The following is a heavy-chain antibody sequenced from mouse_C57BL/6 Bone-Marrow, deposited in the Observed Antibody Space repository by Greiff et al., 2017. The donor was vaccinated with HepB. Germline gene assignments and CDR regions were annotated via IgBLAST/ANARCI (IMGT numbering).Heavy chain of an antibody. D-gene: IGHD2-5*01. CDR1: GFTFSDYY. V-gene: IGHV5-16*01. J-gene: IGHJ2*01. CDR2: INYDGSST. CDR3: ARDAYYSNYGYFDY. Sequence: EVKLVESEGGLVQPGSSMKLSCTASGFTFSDYYMAWVRQVPEKGLEWVANINYDGSSTYYLDSLKSRFIISRDNAKNILYLQMSSLKSEDTATYYCARDAYYSNYGYFDYWGQGTTLTVSS.